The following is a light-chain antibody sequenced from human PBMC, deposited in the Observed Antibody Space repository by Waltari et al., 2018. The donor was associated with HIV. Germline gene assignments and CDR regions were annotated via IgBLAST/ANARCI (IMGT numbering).Light chain of an antibody. CDR2: HAS. J-gene: IGKJ2*01. CDR1: QSVSSSY. CDR3: QQYGRSPYT. V-gene: IGKV3-20*01. Sequence: EIVLTQSPGTLSLSPGERATLSCRASQSVSSSYLAWYQQKPGQAPRLLIYHASSRATGIPDRFSGSGSVTDFTLTISGLEPEDFAVYSCQQYGRSPYTFGQGTRLEIK.